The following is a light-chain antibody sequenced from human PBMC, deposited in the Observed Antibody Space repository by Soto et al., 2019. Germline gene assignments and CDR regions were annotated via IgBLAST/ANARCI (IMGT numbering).Light chain of an antibody. CDR1: QSVLYSSTNKNY. V-gene: IGKV4-1*01. J-gene: IGKJ3*01. Sequence: DIVMTQSPDSLAVSLGERATINCKSSQSVLYSSTNKNYLTWYQHKPGQPPRLLIYWASTRESGVPDRFSGSGSGTDFTLTISSLQAEDVAVYYCQQYFNTPFTFGPGTKVGIK. CDR3: QQYFNTPFT. CDR2: WAS.